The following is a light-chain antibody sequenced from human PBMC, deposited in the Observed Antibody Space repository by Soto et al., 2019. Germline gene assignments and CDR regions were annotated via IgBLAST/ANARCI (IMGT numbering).Light chain of an antibody. Sequence: QSVLTQPASVSGSPGQSITISCTGTSSDVGAYNYVSWYQQHPGKAPKLMIYDVSNRPSGVSNRFSGSKSGNTASLSISGLQAEDEADYYCCSYGGSYVFGPGTKVNVL. CDR3: CSYGGSYV. CDR1: SSDVGAYNY. V-gene: IGLV2-14*01. J-gene: IGLJ1*01. CDR2: DVS.